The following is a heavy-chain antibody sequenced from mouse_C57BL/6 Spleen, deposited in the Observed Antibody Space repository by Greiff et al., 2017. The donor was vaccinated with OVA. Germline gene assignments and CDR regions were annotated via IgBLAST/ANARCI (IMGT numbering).Heavy chain of an antibody. Sequence: VQLQQSGAELVKPGASVKLSCKASGYTFTSYWMHWVKQRPGQGLEWIGMIHPISGSTNYNEKFKSKATLTVDKSSSTAYMQLSSLTSEDSAVYYCARGDNGSSYGDFDDWGTGTTVTVSS. CDR1: GYTFTSYW. CDR3: ARGDNGSSYGDFDD. D-gene: IGHD1-1*01. CDR2: IHPISGST. V-gene: IGHV1-64*01. J-gene: IGHJ1*03.